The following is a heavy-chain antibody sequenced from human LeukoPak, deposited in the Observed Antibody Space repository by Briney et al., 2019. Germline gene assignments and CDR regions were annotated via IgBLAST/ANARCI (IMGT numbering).Heavy chain of an antibody. Sequence: PGGSLGLSCAASGFTFSSYGMHWVRQAPGKGLEWVAVISYDGSNKYYADSVKGRFTISRDNSKNTLYLQMNSLRAEDTAVYYCAKDAVTTDYYYMDVWGKGTTVTVSS. V-gene: IGHV3-30*18. CDR3: AKDAVTTDYYYMDV. D-gene: IGHD4-11*01. J-gene: IGHJ6*03. CDR2: ISYDGSNK. CDR1: GFTFSSYG.